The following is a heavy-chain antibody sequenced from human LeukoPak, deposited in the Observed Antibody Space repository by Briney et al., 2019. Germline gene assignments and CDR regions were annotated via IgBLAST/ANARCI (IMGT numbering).Heavy chain of an antibody. V-gene: IGHV1-2*02. CDR3: ARVKGITIFGVVTPSLFDY. J-gene: IGHJ4*02. Sequence: ASVKVSCKASGYTFTGYYMHWVRQAPGQRLEWMGWINPNSGGTNYAQKFQGRVTMTRDTSISTAYMELSRLRSDDTAVYYCARVKGITIFGVVTPSLFDYWGQGTLVTVSS. CDR1: GYTFTGYY. CDR2: INPNSGGT. D-gene: IGHD3-3*01.